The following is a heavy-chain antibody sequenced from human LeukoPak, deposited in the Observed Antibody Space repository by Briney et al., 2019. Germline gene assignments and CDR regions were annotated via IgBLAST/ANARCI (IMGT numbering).Heavy chain of an antibody. CDR2: IYPSDSDT. V-gene: IGHV5-51*01. CDR1: GYSFTSYW. CDR3: AAAVYTNSWNY. Sequence: GESLKISCKASGYSFTSYWIGWVRQMPGKGLELMGIIYPSDSDTRYSPPFQGQVTISADKSISTAYLQWSSLKASDIAMYYCAAAVYTNSWNYWGQGTLVTVSS. J-gene: IGHJ4*02. D-gene: IGHD2-8*01.